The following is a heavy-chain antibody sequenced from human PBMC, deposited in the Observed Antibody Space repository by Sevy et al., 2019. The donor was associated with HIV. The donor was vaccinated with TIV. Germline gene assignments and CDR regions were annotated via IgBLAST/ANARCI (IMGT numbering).Heavy chain of an antibody. D-gene: IGHD3-9*01. V-gene: IGHV3-15*05. Sequence: GGSLRLSCAASGFTFSNAWMCWVRQAPGKGLEWVGRIKSKTDGGTRDLAAPVKGRIIISRDDSGNTLYLQMNSLKIEDTGVYYCATGLGKSDFDYWGQGTLVTVSS. CDR3: ATGLGKSDFDY. CDR1: GFTFSNAW. J-gene: IGHJ4*02. CDR2: IKSKTDGGTR.